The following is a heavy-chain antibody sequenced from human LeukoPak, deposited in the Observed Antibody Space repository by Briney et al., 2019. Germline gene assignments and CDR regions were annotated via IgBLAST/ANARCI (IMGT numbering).Heavy chain of an antibody. CDR3: ARLSGFYDRTAGYMQY. D-gene: IGHD3-22*01. Sequence: GESLKISCEGSGYSFPSYWIGWVRQMPGKGLEWMGIIYPGDSDTKYRPSFQGQVTISADRSISTAYLQWNSLHASDTASYCCARLSGFYDRTAGYMQYWEQEILVRVSS. CDR1: GYSFPSYW. CDR2: IYPGDSDT. J-gene: IGHJ4*02. V-gene: IGHV5-51*01.